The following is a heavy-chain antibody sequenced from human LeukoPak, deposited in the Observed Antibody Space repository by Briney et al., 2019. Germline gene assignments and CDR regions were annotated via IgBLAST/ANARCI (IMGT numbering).Heavy chain of an antibody. CDR1: GGSVSSGSYY. D-gene: IGHD6-13*01. Sequence: SETLSLTCTVSGGSVSSGSYYWSWIRQPPGKGLEWIGYIYYSGSTNYNPSLKSRVTISVDTSKNQFSLKLSSVTAADTAVYYCARGLPSSSWYQARAEYFQHWGQGTLVTVSS. J-gene: IGHJ1*01. CDR3: ARGLPSSSWYQARAEYFQH. CDR2: IYYSGST. V-gene: IGHV4-61*01.